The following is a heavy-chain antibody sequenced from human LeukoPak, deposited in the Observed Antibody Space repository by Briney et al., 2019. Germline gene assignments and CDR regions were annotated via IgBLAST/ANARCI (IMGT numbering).Heavy chain of an antibody. CDR2: ISADSTTT. J-gene: IGHJ4*02. D-gene: IGHD2-2*01. Sequence: PGGSLRLSCAASGFTFSSYAMSWVRQAPGKGLEWVSSISADSTTTYYADSVKGRFTISRDNSKNTLYLQMNSLRAEDTAVYYCAKDPSYLHYDYWGQGTLVTVSS. CDR3: AKDPSYLHYDY. V-gene: IGHV3-23*01. CDR1: GFTFSSYA.